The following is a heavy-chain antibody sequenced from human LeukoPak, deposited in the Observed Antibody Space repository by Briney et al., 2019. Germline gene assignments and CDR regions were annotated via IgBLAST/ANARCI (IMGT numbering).Heavy chain of an antibody. J-gene: IGHJ3*02. Sequence: GGSLRLSCAASGFTFSSYATHWVRQAPGKGLEWVAVISYDGSNKYYADSVKGRFTISRDNSKNTLYLQMNSLRAEDTAVYYCGEKFDIWGQGTMVTVSS. CDR2: ISYDGSNK. CDR3: GEKFDI. CDR1: GFTFSSYA. D-gene: IGHD1-26*01. V-gene: IGHV3-30*04.